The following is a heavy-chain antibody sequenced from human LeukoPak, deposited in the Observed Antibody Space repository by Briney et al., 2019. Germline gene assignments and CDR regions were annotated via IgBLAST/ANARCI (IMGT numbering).Heavy chain of an antibody. CDR2: INPNSGGT. CDR3: ARDMIQGVMGY. J-gene: IGHJ4*02. D-gene: IGHD3-10*01. CDR1: GYTFSVYY. Sequence: ASVNVSCKGSGYTFSVYYIQWVRQAPGQGLEWMGWINPNSGGTYYAQRFQGRVTMTSDTSISTVYMELSRLRADDTAVYYCARDMIQGVMGYWGQGTLVTVSS. V-gene: IGHV1-2*02.